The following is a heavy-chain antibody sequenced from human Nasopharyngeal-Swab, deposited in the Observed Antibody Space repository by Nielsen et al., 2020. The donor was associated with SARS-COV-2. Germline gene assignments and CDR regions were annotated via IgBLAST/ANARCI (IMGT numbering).Heavy chain of an antibody. V-gene: IGHV3-23*01. CDR3: ARGCVLTGPSCYYYGMDV. J-gene: IGHJ6*02. CDR2: IRGSGDNT. CDR1: GFTYSTYA. Sequence: GESLKISCVASGFTYSTYAMSWVRLAPGKGLEWVSGIRGSGDNTYYADSVKGRFTISRDNAKNSLYLQMNSLRAEDTAVYYCARGCVLTGPSCYYYGMDVWGQGTTVTVSS. D-gene: IGHD3-9*01.